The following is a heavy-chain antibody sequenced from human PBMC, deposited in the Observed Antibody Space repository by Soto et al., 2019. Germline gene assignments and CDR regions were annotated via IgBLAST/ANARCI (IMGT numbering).Heavy chain of an antibody. J-gene: IGHJ5*02. CDR2: IYYSGST. CDR1: GGSISSSSYY. Sequence: SETLSLTCSVSGGSISSSSYYWGWIRQPPGKGLEWIGSIYYSGSTYYNPSLKSRVTISVDTSKNQFSLKLSSVTAADTAVYYCARQGETTGTTRFDPWGQGTLVTVSS. D-gene: IGHD1-1*01. CDR3: ARQGETTGTTRFDP. V-gene: IGHV4-39*01.